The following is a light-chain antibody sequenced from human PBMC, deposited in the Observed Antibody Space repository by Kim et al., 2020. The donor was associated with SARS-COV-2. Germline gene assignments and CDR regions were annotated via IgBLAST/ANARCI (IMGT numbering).Light chain of an antibody. V-gene: IGKV1-33*01. Sequence: ATIGNKVTLSCQESQDINNYLNWYKQKPRKAPKLLIYDASNLERGVPSRFSGSGSGTDFTFAISSLQRKDIATYYSREYDNLPLTFGGGTKMDI. CDR1: QDINNY. CDR3: REYDNLPLT. CDR2: DAS. J-gene: IGKJ4*01.